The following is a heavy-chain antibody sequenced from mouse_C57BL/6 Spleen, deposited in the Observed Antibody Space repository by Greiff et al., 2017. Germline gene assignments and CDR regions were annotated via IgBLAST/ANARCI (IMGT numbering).Heavy chain of an antibody. J-gene: IGHJ3*01. V-gene: IGHV5-9-1*02. Sequence: EVNVVESGEGLVKPGGSLTLSCAASGFTFSSYAMSWVRQTPEKRLEWVAYISSGGDYIYYADTVKGRFTISRDNARNTLYLQMSSLKSEDTAMYYCTREGGYDGIAYWGQGTLVTVSA. CDR3: TREGGYDGIAY. CDR2: ISSGGDYI. CDR1: GFTFSSYA. D-gene: IGHD2-2*01.